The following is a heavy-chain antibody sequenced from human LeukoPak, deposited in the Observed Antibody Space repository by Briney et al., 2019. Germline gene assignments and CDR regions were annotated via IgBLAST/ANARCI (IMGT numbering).Heavy chain of an antibody. V-gene: IGHV3-23*01. CDR3: AKGPGYYYFDY. Sequence: GGSLRLSCAASGFTFSSYVMSWVRQAPGKGLEWVSGISGSGGSTNYADSVKGRFTISRDDSKSTLYLQMNSLRAEDMAVYYCAKGPGYYYFDYWGQGTLVTVSS. CDR2: ISGSGGST. J-gene: IGHJ4*02. CDR1: GFTFSSYV. D-gene: IGHD3-22*01.